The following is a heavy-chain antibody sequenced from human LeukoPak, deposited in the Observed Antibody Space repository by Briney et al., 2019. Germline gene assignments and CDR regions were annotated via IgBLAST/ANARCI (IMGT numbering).Heavy chain of an antibody. V-gene: IGHV3-53*01. CDR1: GFTVSSNY. D-gene: IGHD3-22*01. CDR3: ARVAGYYYDSSGYFSPYYFDY. Sequence: GGSLRLSCAASGFTVSSNYMSWVRQAPGEGLEWVSVIYSGGSTYYADSVKGRFTISRDNSKNTLYLQMNSLRAEDTAVYSCARVAGYYYDSSGYFSPYYFDYWGQGTLVSVSS. CDR2: IYSGGST. J-gene: IGHJ4*02.